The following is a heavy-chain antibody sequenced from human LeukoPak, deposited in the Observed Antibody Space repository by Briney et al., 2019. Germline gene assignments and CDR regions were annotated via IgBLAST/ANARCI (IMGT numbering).Heavy chain of an antibody. D-gene: IGHD3-9*01. CDR1: GGSISSSSYY. J-gene: IGHJ2*01. V-gene: IGHV4-39*07. CDR3: ARDRYYFDWPSSYWYFDL. Sequence: PSETLSLTCTVSGGSISSSSYYWGWIRQPPGKGLEWIGSIYYSGSTYYNPSLKSRVTISVDTSKNQFSLKLSSVTAADTAVYYCARDRYYFDWPSSYWYFDLWGRGTLVTVSS. CDR2: IYYSGST.